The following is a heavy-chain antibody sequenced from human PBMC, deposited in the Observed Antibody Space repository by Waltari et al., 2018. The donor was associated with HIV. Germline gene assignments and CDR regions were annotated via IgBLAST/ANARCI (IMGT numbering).Heavy chain of an antibody. CDR2: IYTSGSS. J-gene: IGHJ4*02. V-gene: IGHV4-61*02. CDR1: GASINSGTYY. Sequence: QVQLRESGPGLVKPSQTLSLTCTVSGASINSGTYYWNWIRQPAGKGLEWIGRIYTSGSSNYNPSLKSRVSMSLDTSKIQFSLELTSVTAADTAVYYCARTFYDTRQGWNWGQGTLVTVSS. D-gene: IGHD3-22*01. CDR3: ARTFYDTRQGWN.